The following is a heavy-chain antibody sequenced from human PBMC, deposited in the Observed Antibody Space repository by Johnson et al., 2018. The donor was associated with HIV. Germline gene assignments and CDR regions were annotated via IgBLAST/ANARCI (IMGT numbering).Heavy chain of an antibody. CDR1: GFTFGDYA. D-gene: IGHD2-21*02. Sequence: EVQLVESGGGLVQPGRSLRLSCTVSGFTFGDYAMTWVRQAPGKGLEWVANIKQDGSERYYVDSVKVRFTISRDNAKNSLYLQMNSLRAEDTAVYYCARDHRAYCGGDCYSDAFDIWGQGTMVTVSS. J-gene: IGHJ3*02. V-gene: IGHV3-7*01. CDR3: ARDHRAYCGGDCYSDAFDI. CDR2: IKQDGSER.